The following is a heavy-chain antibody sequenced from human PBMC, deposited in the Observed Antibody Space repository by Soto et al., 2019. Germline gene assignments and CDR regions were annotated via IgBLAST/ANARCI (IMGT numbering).Heavy chain of an antibody. V-gene: IGHV4-59*12. CDR2: IYYSGST. Sequence: TSETLSLTCTVSGGSISSYYWSWIRQPPGKGLEWIGYIYYSGSTNYNPSLKSRVTISVDTSKNQFSPRLRSVTAADTAVYYCATLPPRIVVSLLPIPTWGQGILVTVSS. CDR1: GGSISSYY. J-gene: IGHJ5*02. D-gene: IGHD2-21*01. CDR3: ATLPPRIVVSLLPIPT.